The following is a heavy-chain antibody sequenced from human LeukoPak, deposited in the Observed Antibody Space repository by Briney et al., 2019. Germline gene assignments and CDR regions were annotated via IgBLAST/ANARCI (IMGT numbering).Heavy chain of an antibody. CDR2: ISSSGSTI. CDR1: GFTFSSYE. CDR3: ARDAIVATILYYYYGMDV. J-gene: IGHJ6*02. Sequence: SGGSLRLSCAASGFTFSSYEMNWVRQAPGKGLEWVSYISSSGSTIYYADSVKGRFTISRDNAKNSLYLQMNSLRAEDTAVYYCARDAIVATILYYYYGMDVWGQGTTVTVSS. V-gene: IGHV3-48*03. D-gene: IGHD5-12*01.